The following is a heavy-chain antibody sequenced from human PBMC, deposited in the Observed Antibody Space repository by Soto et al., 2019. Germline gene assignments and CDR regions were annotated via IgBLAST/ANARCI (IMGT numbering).Heavy chain of an antibody. CDR3: TRWLSSGSYYNGDYYCGMDV. J-gene: IGHJ6*02. CDR2: IRSKANSYAT. CDR1: GFTFSGSA. V-gene: IGHV3-73*02. D-gene: IGHD3-10*01. Sequence: EVQLVESGGGLVQPGGSLKLSCAASGFTFSGSAMHWVRQASGKGLEWVGRIRSKANSYATAYAASVKGRFTSSRDDSKNTAYLQMNSLKTEDTAVYYCTRWLSSGSYYNGDYYCGMDVWGQGTTVTVSS.